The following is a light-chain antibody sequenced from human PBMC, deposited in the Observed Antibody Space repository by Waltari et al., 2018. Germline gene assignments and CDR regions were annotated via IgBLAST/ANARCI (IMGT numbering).Light chain of an antibody. J-gene: IGLJ2*01. CDR3: SVSYSGHVI. V-gene: IGLV7-46*01. CDR2: DTS. CDR1: TGAVTSGKF. Sequence: QVVVTQELSLTVSLAGKVTLTCGSSTGAVTSGKFPYWSLQKPGQAHRTLVYDTSNKHSWTPARFSGSLLGGKAALTLSGAQPEDEAEYYCSVSYSGHVIFGGGTKLTVL.